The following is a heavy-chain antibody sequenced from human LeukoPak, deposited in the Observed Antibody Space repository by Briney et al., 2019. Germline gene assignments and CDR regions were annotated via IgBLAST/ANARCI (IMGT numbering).Heavy chain of an antibody. Sequence: PGGSLRLSCAASGFTFNSYYMNWVRQAPGKGLEWVSYISSSSTTIYYADSVKGRFTISRDNAKNSLYLQMNGLRAEDTAVYYCARDTGGRGWFDPWGQGTLVTVSS. J-gene: IGHJ5*02. D-gene: IGHD2-8*02. CDR2: ISSSSTTI. CDR1: GFTFNSYY. CDR3: ARDTGGRGWFDP. V-gene: IGHV3-48*01.